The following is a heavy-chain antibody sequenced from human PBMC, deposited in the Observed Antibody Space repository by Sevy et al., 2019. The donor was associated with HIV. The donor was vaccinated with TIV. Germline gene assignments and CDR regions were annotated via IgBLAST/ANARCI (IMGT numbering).Heavy chain of an antibody. CDR1: GFTVSSKF. D-gene: IGHD2-21*02. Sequence: GGSLRLSCEVSGFTVSSKFMSWVRQAPGKGLEWVSVLQSGGSTHYADSVKGRFTISRDNSKNTLYLLMNNLRPEATATYYCTRSLAAGFFVTFDHWGQGAPVTVSS. CDR3: TRSLAAGFFVTFDH. V-gene: IGHV3-53*01. J-gene: IGHJ4*02. CDR2: LQSGGST.